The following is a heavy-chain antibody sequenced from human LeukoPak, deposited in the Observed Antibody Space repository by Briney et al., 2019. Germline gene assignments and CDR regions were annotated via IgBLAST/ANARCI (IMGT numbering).Heavy chain of an antibody. V-gene: IGHV3-74*01. CDR3: ATNQWLAPPPDS. D-gene: IGHD6-19*01. CDR2: INTDGTVT. CDR1: GFTFSKYC. Sequence: GGSLRLSCAASGFTFSKYCMLWVRQAPGKGLESVSRINTDGTVTTYADSVKGRFTVSRDNADNTMFLQMNSVRDEDTAVYYCATNQWLAPPPDSWGQGTPVTVSS. J-gene: IGHJ4*02.